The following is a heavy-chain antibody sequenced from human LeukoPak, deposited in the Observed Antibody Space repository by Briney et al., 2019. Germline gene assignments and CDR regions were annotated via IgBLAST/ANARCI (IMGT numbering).Heavy chain of an antibody. CDR2: IYNSGTT. V-gene: IGHV3-53*01. Sequence: PGGSLRLSCAASGFTVSSTYMSWVRQAPGQGLEWVSRIYNSGTTFYSDSVQGRFTISRDNSKNTLYLQMESLRAEDTAIYYCSRDSSSFPNYFHFWGQGTLVTVSS. J-gene: IGHJ4*02. D-gene: IGHD3-10*01. CDR3: SRDSSSFPNYFHF. CDR1: GFTVSSTY.